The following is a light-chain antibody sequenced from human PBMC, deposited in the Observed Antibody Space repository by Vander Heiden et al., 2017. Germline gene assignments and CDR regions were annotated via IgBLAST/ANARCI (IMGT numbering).Light chain of an antibody. J-gene: IGLJ2*01. Sequence: SALTQPPYVSGSPGQPIIISCTGTSSEVGGYNLVYWYQQHPGKAPKLVIYEVSKRPSGVSNRFSGSKSGNTASLTISGLQAEDEADYYCCSYAGSSSYGVFGGGTKLTVL. V-gene: IGLV2-23*02. CDR1: SSEVGGYNL. CDR3: CSYAGSSSYGV. CDR2: EVS.